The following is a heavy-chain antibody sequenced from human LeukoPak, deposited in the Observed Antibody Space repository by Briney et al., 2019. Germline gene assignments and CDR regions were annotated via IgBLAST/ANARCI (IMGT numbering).Heavy chain of an antibody. D-gene: IGHD3-10*01. Sequence: PGGSLRLSCAASGFTFSSYGMHWVRQAPGKGLEWVAFIRYDGSNKYYADSVKGRFTISRDNSKNTPYLQMNSLRAEDTAVYYCAKDTLWFGEFHFDYWGQGTLVTVSS. CDR2: IRYDGSNK. CDR3: AKDTLWFGEFHFDY. V-gene: IGHV3-30*02. CDR1: GFTFSSYG. J-gene: IGHJ4*02.